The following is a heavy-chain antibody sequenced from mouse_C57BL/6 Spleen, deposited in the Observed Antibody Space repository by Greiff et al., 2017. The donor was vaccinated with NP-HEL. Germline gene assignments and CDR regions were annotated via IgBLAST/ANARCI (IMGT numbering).Heavy chain of an antibody. D-gene: IGHD1-1*01. Sequence: EVKLVESGGGLVKPGGSLKLSCAASGFTFSDYGMHWVRQAPEKGLEWVAYISSGSSTIYYADTVKGRFTISRDNAKNTLFLQMTSLRSEDTAMYYCAMSQLLRFDYWGQGTTLTVSS. CDR2: ISSGSSTI. J-gene: IGHJ2*01. CDR1: GFTFSDYG. V-gene: IGHV5-17*01. CDR3: AMSQLLRFDY.